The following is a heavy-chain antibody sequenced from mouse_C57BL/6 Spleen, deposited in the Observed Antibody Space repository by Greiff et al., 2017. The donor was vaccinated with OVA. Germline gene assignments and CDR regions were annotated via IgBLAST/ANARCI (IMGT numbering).Heavy chain of an antibody. V-gene: IGHV1-61*01. Sequence: QVQLQQPGAELVRPGSSVKLSCKASGYTFTSYWMDWVKQRPGQGLEWIGNIYPSDSETHYNQKFKDKATLTVDKSSSTAYMQLSSLTSEDSAVYYCARRRDYYDYDSAYWGQGTLVTVSA. D-gene: IGHD2-4*01. CDR2: IYPSDSET. CDR1: GYTFTSYW. CDR3: ARRRDYYDYDSAY. J-gene: IGHJ3*01.